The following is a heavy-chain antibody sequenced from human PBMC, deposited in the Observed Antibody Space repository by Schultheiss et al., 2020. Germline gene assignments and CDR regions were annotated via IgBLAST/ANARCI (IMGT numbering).Heavy chain of an antibody. CDR1: GGSFSGSF. D-gene: IGHD6-19*01. V-gene: IGHV4-34*01. CDR3: ARGSIAVAGHDY. J-gene: IGHJ4*02. Sequence: GSLRLSCAVYGGSFSGSFWSWFRLPPGKGLEWIGEINHSGNTNYNSSLKSRVTILVDTSKNQFSLKLSSVTAADTAVYYCARGSIAVAGHDYWGQGTLVTVSS. CDR2: INHSGNT.